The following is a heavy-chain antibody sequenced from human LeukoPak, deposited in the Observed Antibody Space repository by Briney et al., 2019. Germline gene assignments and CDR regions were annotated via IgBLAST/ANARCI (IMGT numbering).Heavy chain of an antibody. CDR2: ISPGSSYI. Sequence: NTGGSLRLPCAASAFTFSDYTMNWVRQAPGKGLEWVSSISPGSSYIYYADSVKGRFTISRDNAKNSLYLQMDSLRAEDTAVYYCARALNAKDYMDVWGKGATVTVSS. D-gene: IGHD1-1*01. CDR3: ARALNAKDYMDV. J-gene: IGHJ6*03. V-gene: IGHV3-21*06. CDR1: AFTFSDYT.